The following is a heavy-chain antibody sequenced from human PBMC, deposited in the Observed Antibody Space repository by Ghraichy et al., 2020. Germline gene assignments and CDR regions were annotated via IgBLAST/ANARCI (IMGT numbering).Heavy chain of an antibody. D-gene: IGHD2-21*02. V-gene: IGHV1-69*10. Sequence: SVKVSCKASGGTFSSYAISWVRQAPGQGLEWMGGIIPILGIANYAQKFQGRVTITADKSTSTAYMELSSLRSEDTAVYYCAREARGVLGGDPPDYWGQGTLVTVSS. CDR2: IIPILGIA. CDR1: GGTFSSYA. J-gene: IGHJ4*02. CDR3: AREARGVLGGDPPDY.